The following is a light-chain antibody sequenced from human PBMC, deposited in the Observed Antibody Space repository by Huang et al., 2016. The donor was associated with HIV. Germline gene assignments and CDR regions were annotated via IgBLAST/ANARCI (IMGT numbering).Light chain of an antibody. J-gene: IGKJ1*01. CDR1: QSLLHSNGYNY. CDR2: LGS. CDR3: MQALQTTWT. V-gene: IGKV2-28*01. Sequence: DIVMTQSPLSLPVTPGEPASISCRSSQSLLHSNGYNYLDWYLQKPGQSPQLLIYLGSNRASGGPDRFRGSGSGTDFTLKISRVEAEDVGVYYCMQALQTTWTFGQGTKVEIK.